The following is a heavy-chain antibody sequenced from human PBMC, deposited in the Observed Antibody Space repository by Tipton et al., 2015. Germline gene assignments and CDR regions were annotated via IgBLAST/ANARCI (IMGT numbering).Heavy chain of an antibody. Sequence: LRLSCAVSAYSISSDHYWGWIRQPPGKGLEWIGSISHSGNTYYNPSLKSRVTMSRDTSKNQFSLKLTSVTAADTAVYYCACQDYDSLTRDYQTVDYWGQGTLVTVSS. CDR1: AYSISSDHY. J-gene: IGHJ4*02. CDR3: ACQDYDSLTRDYQTVDY. V-gene: IGHV4-38-2*01. D-gene: IGHD3-9*01. CDR2: ISHSGNT.